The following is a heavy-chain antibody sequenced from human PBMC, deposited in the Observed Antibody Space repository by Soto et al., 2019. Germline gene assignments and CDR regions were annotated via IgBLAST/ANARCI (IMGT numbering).Heavy chain of an antibody. V-gene: IGHV4-39*01. CDR2: VFYTGFT. CDR3: ATSQKGYNWNYFDH. D-gene: IGHD1-20*01. CDR1: GASISGSYYY. Sequence: ETLSLTCAVSGASISGSYYYWAWLRQSPGKGPEWIGSVFYTGFTSYNPSLESRVSVSVDTSKSQFSLILSAVTAADTAVYYCATSQKGYNWNYFDHWGQGALVTVSS. J-gene: IGHJ4*02.